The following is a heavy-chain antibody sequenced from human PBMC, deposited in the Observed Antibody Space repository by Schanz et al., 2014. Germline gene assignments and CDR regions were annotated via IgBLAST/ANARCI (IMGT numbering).Heavy chain of an antibody. CDR2: MYYSGST. V-gene: IGHV4-61*05. CDR3: ARGVLGSGYRQQYYFDH. D-gene: IGHD3-3*01. J-gene: IGHJ4*02. Sequence: QLQLQESGPGLVKPSETLSLTCTVSGGSITRKTYYWGWIRQPPGKGLEWIGYMYYSGSTNYNPALNSRVTISVDTSKNQFSLKVTSVTPADTAVYYCARGVLGSGYRQQYYFDHWGQGTLVTVSS. CDR1: GGSITRKTYY.